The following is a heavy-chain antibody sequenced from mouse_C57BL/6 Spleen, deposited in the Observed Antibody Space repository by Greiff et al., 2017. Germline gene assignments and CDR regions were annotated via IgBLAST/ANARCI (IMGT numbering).Heavy chain of an antibody. V-gene: IGHV1-63*01. J-gene: IGHJ1*03. Sequence: QVQLQQSGAELVRPGTSVKMSCKASGYTFTNYWIGWAKQRPGHGLEWIGDIYPGGGYTNYNEKFKGKATLTADKSSSTAYMQFSSLTSEDSAIYSCATYYGSRHWYFDVWGTGTTVTVSS. CDR3: ATYYGSRHWYFDV. CDR1: GYTFTNYW. CDR2: IYPGGGYT. D-gene: IGHD1-1*01.